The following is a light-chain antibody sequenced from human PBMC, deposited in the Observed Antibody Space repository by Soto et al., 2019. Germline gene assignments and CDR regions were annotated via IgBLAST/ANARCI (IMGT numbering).Light chain of an antibody. V-gene: IGKV1-5*01. CDR3: KQYDNYRE. CDR2: DAS. J-gene: IGKJ1*01. CDR1: QSISRW. Sequence: DIQITHSPVTLSASVVDGVTITFLASQSISRWLAWYQKKPGKAPKLLIYDASTLESGVPSRFSGSGSGKEFTLAISSLQPDDFATYYCKQYDNYREFGQGTKVDIK.